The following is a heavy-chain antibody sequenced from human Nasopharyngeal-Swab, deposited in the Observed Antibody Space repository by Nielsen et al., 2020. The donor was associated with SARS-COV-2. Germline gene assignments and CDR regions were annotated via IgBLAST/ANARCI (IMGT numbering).Heavy chain of an antibody. CDR3: AKQNSGYDYEYNYYYYYMDV. CDR2: IYYSGST. J-gene: IGHJ6*03. CDR1: GVSISIYY. V-gene: IGHV4-59*01. D-gene: IGHD5-12*01. Sequence: SETLSLTCTVSGVSISIYYWSWIRQPPGTGLEWIGYIYYSGSTKYNPSLKSRVTISVDTSKNQFSLNLNSVTAADTAVYYCAKQNSGYDYEYNYYYYYMDVWGQGTTVTVSS.